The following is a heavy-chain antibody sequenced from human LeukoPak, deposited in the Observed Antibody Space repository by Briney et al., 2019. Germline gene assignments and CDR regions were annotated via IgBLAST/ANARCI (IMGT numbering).Heavy chain of an antibody. CDR1: GFTFSSYG. J-gene: IGHJ5*02. CDR3: ARIAAALGWFDP. Sequence: GGSLRLSCAASGFTFSSYGIHWVRQAPGKGLEWVAVISYDGSNKYYADSVRGRFTISRDNSKNTLYLQMNSLRAEDTAVYYCARIAAALGWFDPWGQGTLVTVSS. CDR2: ISYDGSNK. D-gene: IGHD6-13*01. V-gene: IGHV3-30*03.